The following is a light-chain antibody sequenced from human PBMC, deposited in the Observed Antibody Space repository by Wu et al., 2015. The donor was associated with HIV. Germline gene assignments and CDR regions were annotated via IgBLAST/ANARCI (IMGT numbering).Light chain of an antibody. Sequence: EIVLTQSPDNVSMPLGSRVILSCRASESVRSGFLAWYQQKPGQSPSLLVFDAASRATGVPDRFRGSSSATDSHFFLHNSTDWRLKTLHLLCQQYANSPWTFG. CDR3: QQYANSPWT. CDR2: DAA. J-gene: IGKJ1*01. CDR1: ESVRSGF. V-gene: IGKV3-20*01.